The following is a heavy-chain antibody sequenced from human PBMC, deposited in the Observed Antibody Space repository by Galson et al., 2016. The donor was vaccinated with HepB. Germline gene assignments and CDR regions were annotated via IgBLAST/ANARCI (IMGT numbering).Heavy chain of an antibody. Sequence: APLSLTCAVSGGSITSTNYYRVWIRQSPGKGLDWIGSVFYRGTTYYNPSLRSRVTIFVDTSKNQFSLRLSSVTAADPAVYYCATRTAAEVSPSGWGHSFHYWGPGALVTVSP. CDR1: GGSITSTNYY. V-gene: IGHV4-39*01. J-gene: IGHJ4*02. D-gene: IGHD3-16*01. CDR2: VFYRGTT. CDR3: ATRTAAEVSPSGWGHSFHY.